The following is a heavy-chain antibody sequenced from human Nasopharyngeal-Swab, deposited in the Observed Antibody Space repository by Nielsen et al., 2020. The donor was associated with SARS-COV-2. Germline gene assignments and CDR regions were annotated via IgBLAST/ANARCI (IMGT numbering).Heavy chain of an antibody. CDR2: IYYSGST. CDR3: ARGHHYYGSGFQDY. Sequence: SETLSLTCTVSGGSISSGDYYWSWIRQPPGKGLEWIGYIYYSGSTYYNPSLKSRVTISVDTSKNQVSLKLSSVTAADTAVYYCARGHHYYGSGFQDYWGQGTLVTVSS. V-gene: IGHV4-30-4*01. CDR1: GGSISSGDYY. D-gene: IGHD3-10*01. J-gene: IGHJ4*02.